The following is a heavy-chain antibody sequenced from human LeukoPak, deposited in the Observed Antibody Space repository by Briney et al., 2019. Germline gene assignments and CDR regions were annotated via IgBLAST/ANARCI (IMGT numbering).Heavy chain of an antibody. D-gene: IGHD3-10*02. CDR1: GFSFSRYW. CDR3: AELGITMIGGV. CDR2: ISSSGSTI. V-gene: IGHV3-48*03. Sequence: PGGSLRLSCAASGFSFSRYWMHWVRQAPGKGLEWVSYISSSGSTIYYADSVKGRFTISRDNAKNSLYLQMNSLRAEDTAVYYCAELGITMIGGVWGKGTTVTISS. J-gene: IGHJ6*04.